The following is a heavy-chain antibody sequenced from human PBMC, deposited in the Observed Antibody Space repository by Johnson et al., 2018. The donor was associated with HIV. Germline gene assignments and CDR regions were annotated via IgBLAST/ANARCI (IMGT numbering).Heavy chain of an antibody. D-gene: IGHD3-16*01. CDR1: GFTFDDYD. J-gene: IGHJ3*02. Sequence: VQLVESGGGVVRPGGSLRLSCAASGFTFDDYDMSWVRQAPGKGLVWVSRINSDGSSTSYAASVKGRFTISRDNAKNTLYLQMNSLRAEDTAVYYCARGGRHDAFDIWGQGTMVTVSS. CDR3: ARGGRHDAFDI. CDR2: INSDGSST. V-gene: IGHV3-20*04.